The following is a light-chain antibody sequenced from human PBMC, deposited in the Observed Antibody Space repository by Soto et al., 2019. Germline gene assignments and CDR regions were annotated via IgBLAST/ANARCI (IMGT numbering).Light chain of an antibody. V-gene: IGLV1-47*01. CDR1: SSNIGSNY. CDR3: AAWDDSLSVV. J-gene: IGLJ3*02. Sequence: SVLTQPPSASGTPGQRVTISCSGSSSNIGSNYVYWYQQLPGTAPKLLIYRNNQRPSGGPDRFSGSKSGTSASLAISGLRSEDEADYYCAAWDDSLSVVFGGGTKLTVL. CDR2: RNN.